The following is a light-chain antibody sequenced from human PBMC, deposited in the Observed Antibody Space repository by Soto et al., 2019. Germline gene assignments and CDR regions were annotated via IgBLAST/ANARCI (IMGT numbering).Light chain of an antibody. CDR1: QDLVYGDANTY. CDR3: VQTTHWPQT. Sequence: DAVCTHYALAVPVTRRQPASISCRARQDLVYGDANTYLNWFQQRPGQSPRRLIYRVSSRDSGVPDRFSGSGSGTDFTLKISRVEAEDVGISYCVQTTHWPQTFGQGTKV. CDR2: RVS. J-gene: IGKJ1*01. V-gene: IGKV2-30*01.